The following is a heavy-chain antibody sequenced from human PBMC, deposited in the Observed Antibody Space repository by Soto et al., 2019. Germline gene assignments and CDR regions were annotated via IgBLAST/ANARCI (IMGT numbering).Heavy chain of an antibody. CDR1: GFSLSTSGVG. D-gene: IGHD3-10*01. CDR2: IYWDDDK. Sequence: QITLKESGPTLVKPTQTLTLTCTFSGFSLSTSGVGVGWIRQPPGKALEWLALIYWDDDKRYSPSLKSRLTITKDTSKNPVVLTMTNMDPVDTATSYCAHSATLYGSGSYNPPLFDYWGQGTLVTVSS. J-gene: IGHJ4*02. CDR3: AHSATLYGSGSYNPPLFDY. V-gene: IGHV2-5*02.